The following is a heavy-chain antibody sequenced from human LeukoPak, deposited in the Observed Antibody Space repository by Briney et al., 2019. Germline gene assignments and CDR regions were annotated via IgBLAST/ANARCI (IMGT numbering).Heavy chain of an antibody. V-gene: IGHV4-39*01. Sequence: SETLSLTCSVSGDSISSSSSYWGWIRQPPGKGLEWIGSIYYSGSTYYNTSLKSRVTISVDTSKNQFSLKLSSVTAADTAVYYCARALRSYMDVWGKGTTVTISS. D-gene: IGHD4-17*01. J-gene: IGHJ6*03. CDR2: IYYSGST. CDR3: ARALRSYMDV. CDR1: GDSISSSSSY.